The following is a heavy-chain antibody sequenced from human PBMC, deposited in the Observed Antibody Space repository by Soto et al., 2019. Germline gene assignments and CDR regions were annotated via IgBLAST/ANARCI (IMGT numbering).Heavy chain of an antibody. CDR3: ARDRSAYYDFWSGDYYYYGMDV. Sequence: GGSLRLSCTASGFTFSSYGMHWVRQAPGKGLEWVAVIWYDGSNKYYADSVKGRFTISRDNSKNTLYLQMNSLRAEDTAVYYCARDRSAYYDFWSGDYYYYGMDVWGQGTTVTVSS. V-gene: IGHV3-33*01. D-gene: IGHD3-3*01. J-gene: IGHJ6*02. CDR1: GFTFSSYG. CDR2: IWYDGSNK.